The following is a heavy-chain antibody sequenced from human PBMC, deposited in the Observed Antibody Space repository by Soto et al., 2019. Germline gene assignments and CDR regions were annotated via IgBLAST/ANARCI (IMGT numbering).Heavy chain of an antibody. CDR1: GGSFSGYY. J-gene: IGHJ6*03. V-gene: IGHV4-34*01. Sequence: PSETLSLTCAVYGGSFSGYYWSWIRQPPGKGLEWIGEINHSGSTNYNPSLKSRVTISVDTSKNQFSLKLSSVTAADTAVYYCARDSRAYMDVWGKGTTVTVSS. CDR2: INHSGST. CDR3: ARDSRAYMDV. D-gene: IGHD2-15*01.